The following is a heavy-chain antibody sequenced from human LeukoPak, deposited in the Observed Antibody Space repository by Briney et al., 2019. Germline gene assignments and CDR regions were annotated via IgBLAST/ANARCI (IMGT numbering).Heavy chain of an antibody. CDR2: ISHGGST. V-gene: IGHV4-34*01. CDR3: AREGYNRLDY. Sequence: SETLSLTCAVYGGSFSGYFWSWIRQPPGEGLEWIGEISHGGSTNYNPSLKSRLTISVDTSKNQFSLELSSVTAADTAVYYCAREGYNRLDYWGQGTLVTVSS. CDR1: GGSFSGYF. D-gene: IGHD5-24*01. J-gene: IGHJ4*02.